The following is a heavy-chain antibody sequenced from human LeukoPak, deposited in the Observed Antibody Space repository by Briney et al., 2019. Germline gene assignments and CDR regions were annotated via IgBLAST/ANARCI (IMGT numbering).Heavy chain of an antibody. Sequence: PSETLSLTCTVSGGSISSSSYYWGWLRQPPGKGLEWIGSIYYSGSTYYNPSLKSRVTISVDTSKNQSSLKLSPVTAADTAVYYCARSPKPYYYYYMDVWGKGTTVTVSS. J-gene: IGHJ6*03. CDR1: GGSISSSSYY. CDR2: IYYSGST. CDR3: ARSPKPYYYYYMDV. V-gene: IGHV4-39*01.